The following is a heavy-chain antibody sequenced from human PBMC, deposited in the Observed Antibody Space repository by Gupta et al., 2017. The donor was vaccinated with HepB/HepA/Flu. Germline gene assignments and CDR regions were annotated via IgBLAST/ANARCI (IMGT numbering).Heavy chain of an antibody. CDR1: GFTFTEYA. D-gene: IGHD2-8*01. J-gene: IGHJ4*02. V-gene: IGHV3-43*02. Sequence: EVQLVESGGGVVQPGGSLRLSCSTSGFTFTEYAMHGVRLVPGKGLEWVSFISGDGGSTDYADSVKGRFTIARDSSKRSLYLQMNSLRTEDTALYYCTKDRYCTTPTCPFDYWGQGTLVTVSS. CDR3: TKDRYCTTPTCPFDY. CDR2: ISGDGGST.